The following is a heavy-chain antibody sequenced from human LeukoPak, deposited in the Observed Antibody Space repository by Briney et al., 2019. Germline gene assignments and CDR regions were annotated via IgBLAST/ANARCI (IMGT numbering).Heavy chain of an antibody. Sequence: GASVKVSCKASGYTFTGYYMHWVRQAPGQGLEWMGWINPNSGGTNYAQKLQGRVTMTTDTSTSTAYMELRSLRSDDTAVYYCARDQELLNYMDVWGKGTTVTISS. V-gene: IGHV1-2*02. CDR3: ARDQELLNYMDV. D-gene: IGHD1-26*01. CDR1: GYTFTGYY. J-gene: IGHJ6*03. CDR2: INPNSGGT.